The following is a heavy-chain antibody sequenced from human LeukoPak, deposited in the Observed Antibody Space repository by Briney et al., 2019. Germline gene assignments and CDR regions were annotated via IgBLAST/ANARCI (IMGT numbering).Heavy chain of an antibody. CDR3: ARDESRRGYCSGGSCY. CDR2: IKEDGSDK. CDR1: GFTFSTYN. Sequence: GGSLRLSCAASGFTFSTYNMNWVRQAPGKGLEWVANIKEDGSDKYYVDSVKGRFTISRDNAKNSLYLQMDSLRAEDTAVYYCARDESRRGYCSGGSCYWGQGTLVTVSS. V-gene: IGHV3-7*01. J-gene: IGHJ4*02. D-gene: IGHD2-15*01.